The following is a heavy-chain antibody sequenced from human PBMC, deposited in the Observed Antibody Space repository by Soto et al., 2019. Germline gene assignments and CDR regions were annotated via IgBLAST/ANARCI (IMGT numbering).Heavy chain of an antibody. V-gene: IGHV4-34*01. D-gene: IGHD6-19*01. Sequence: SETLSLTCAVYGGSFSAYYWSWIRQPPGKGLEWIGEINHSGGTSYNPSLKSRVTISVDTSKSQFSMKLASVTAADTAVYYCARGVGGSGLNWFDPWGQGTLVTVS. CDR2: INHSGGT. CDR1: GGSFSAYY. J-gene: IGHJ5*02. CDR3: ARGVGGSGLNWFDP.